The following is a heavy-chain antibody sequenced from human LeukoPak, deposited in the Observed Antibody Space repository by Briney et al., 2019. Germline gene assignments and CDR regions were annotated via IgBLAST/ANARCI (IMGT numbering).Heavy chain of an antibody. D-gene: IGHD3-3*01. CDR3: ARVPTYYDFWSGYYRDNWFDP. CDR1: GYSISSGYY. V-gene: IGHV4-38-2*01. Sequence: PSETLSLTCAVSGYSISSGYYWGWIRQPPEKGLEWIGSIYHSGSTYYNPSLKSRVTISVDTSKNQFSLKLSSVTAADTAVYYCARVPTYYDFWSGYYRDNWFDPWGQGTLVTVSS. CDR2: IYHSGST. J-gene: IGHJ5*02.